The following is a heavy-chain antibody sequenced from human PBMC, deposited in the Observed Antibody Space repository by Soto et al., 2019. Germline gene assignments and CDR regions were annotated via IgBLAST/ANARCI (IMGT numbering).Heavy chain of an antibody. D-gene: IGHD2-2*01. V-gene: IGHV4-30-2*01. CDR1: GGSISSGGYS. Sequence: SQTLSLTCSVSGGSISSGGYSWSCVLQPPGKGLEWIGYIYHSGSTSYNPSLKSRVTISVDRSKNQFSLKLSSVTAADTAVYDCASVPDRWGQGTLVTVSS. CDR2: IYHSGST. CDR3: ASVPDR. J-gene: IGHJ5*02.